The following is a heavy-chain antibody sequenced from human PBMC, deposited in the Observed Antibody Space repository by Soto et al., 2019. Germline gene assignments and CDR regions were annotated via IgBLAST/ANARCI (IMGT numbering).Heavy chain of an antibody. D-gene: IGHD3-10*01. CDR3: VRPLPSGRNYGMDV. Sequence: GGSLRLSCTASGLSVRNNYMGWVRQAPGMGLEWVSVIYNDGTAYYADSVKGRFTISRDTSKNTLSLQIDSLRAEDTAVYYCVRPLPSGRNYGMDVWGQGTTVTVSS. CDR1: GLSVRNNY. V-gene: IGHV3-53*01. J-gene: IGHJ6*02. CDR2: IYNDGTA.